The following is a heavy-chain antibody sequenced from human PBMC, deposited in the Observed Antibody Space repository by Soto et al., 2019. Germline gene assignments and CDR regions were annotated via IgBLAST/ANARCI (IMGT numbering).Heavy chain of an antibody. CDR2: INHSGST. CDR3: ARGPIAKDLGPFDY. Sequence: QVQLQQWGAGLLRPSETLSLTCAVNGGSFSVYYWSWIRQPPGRGLEWVGEINHSGSTNYNPSLKSRVTMSVDTSKNQFSLKLSSVTAADTAVYYCARGPIAKDLGPFDYWGQGTLVTAS. J-gene: IGHJ4*02. V-gene: IGHV4-34*01. CDR1: GGSFSVYY.